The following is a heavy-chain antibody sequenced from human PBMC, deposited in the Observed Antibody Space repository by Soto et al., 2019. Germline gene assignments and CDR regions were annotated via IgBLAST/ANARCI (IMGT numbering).Heavy chain of an antibody. CDR3: AKQSGYSYGGSYYSDY. J-gene: IGHJ4*02. D-gene: IGHD5-18*01. Sequence: PGGSLRLSCAASGFTFSSYAMSWVRQAPGKGLEWVSANSGSGGSTNYAASVKGRFAISRDNSKNTLYLQMNSLRVEDTAIYYCAKQSGYSYGGSYYSDYWGQGTLVTVSS. CDR1: GFTFSSYA. CDR2: NSGSGGST. V-gene: IGHV3-23*01.